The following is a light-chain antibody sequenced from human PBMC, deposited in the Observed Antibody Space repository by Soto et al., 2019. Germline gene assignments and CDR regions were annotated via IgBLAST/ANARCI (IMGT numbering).Light chain of an antibody. V-gene: IGKV1-8*01. J-gene: IGKJ4*01. Sequence: AIRMTQSPSSFSASTGDRVTITCRASQGISSYLAWYQQKPGKAPKLLIYAASTLQSGVPSRCSGSGSGTDFTRTISCLQSEDFGTYYCQQYYSYPLTFGGGTKVEIK. CDR1: QGISSY. CDR3: QQYYSYPLT. CDR2: AAS.